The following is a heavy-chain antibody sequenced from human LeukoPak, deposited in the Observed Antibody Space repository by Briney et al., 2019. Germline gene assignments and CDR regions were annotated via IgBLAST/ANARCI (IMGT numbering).Heavy chain of an antibody. CDR2: IYYSGST. Sequence: SETLSLTCTVSGGSISSSSYYWGWIRQPPGKGLEWIGSIYYSGSTYYNPSLKSRVTISVDTSKNQFSLKLSSVTAADTAVYYCASYTSSWTGVLIDWGQGTLVTVSS. CDR3: ASYTSSWTGVLID. J-gene: IGHJ4*02. CDR1: GGSISSSSYY. D-gene: IGHD6-13*01. V-gene: IGHV4-39*07.